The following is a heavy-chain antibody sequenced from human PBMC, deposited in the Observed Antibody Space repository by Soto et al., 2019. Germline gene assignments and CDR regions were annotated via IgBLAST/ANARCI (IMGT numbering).Heavy chain of an antibody. V-gene: IGHV4-39*01. Sequence: QLQLQESGPRLVKPSETLSLTCSVSGGSISSSSYSWGWIRQPPGKGLEWIGTIYYSGSTHYNPSLVGRVAISADPPNNQLSLRLSSVTAADTAVYYCGRQPGHCGSTTCFGYYSVDVWGQGTTVTVS. CDR3: GRQPGHCGSTTCFGYYSVDV. D-gene: IGHD2-2*01. J-gene: IGHJ6*02. CDR2: IYYSGST. CDR1: GGSISSSSYS.